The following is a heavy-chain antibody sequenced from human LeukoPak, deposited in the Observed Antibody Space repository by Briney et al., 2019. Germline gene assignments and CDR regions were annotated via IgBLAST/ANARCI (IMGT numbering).Heavy chain of an antibody. Sequence: SETLSLTCAVSGYSISSGYYWGWVRQSPGKGLEWIGNTYRSGTSYYNPSLKSRVTISADTSKNQFSLTLSSVTAADTALYYCARKYGSNAGYFDYWGQGALVTVSS. V-gene: IGHV4-38-2*01. J-gene: IGHJ4*02. CDR2: TYRSGTS. D-gene: IGHD4-23*01. CDR3: ARKYGSNAGYFDY. CDR1: GYSISSGYY.